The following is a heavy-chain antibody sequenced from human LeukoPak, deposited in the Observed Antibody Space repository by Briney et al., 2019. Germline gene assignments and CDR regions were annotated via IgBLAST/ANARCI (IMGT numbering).Heavy chain of an antibody. J-gene: IGHJ3*02. CDR3: ARDVRSTDAFDI. Sequence: ASVRVSCKASGYTFTGYYMNWVRQAPGQGLEWMGWINPDSGGTNYAQIFQGRVTMTRDTSIRTAYMEVRLRSDDTAMYYCARDVRSTDAFDIWGQGTEVTVSS. CDR2: INPDSGGT. V-gene: IGHV1-2*02. D-gene: IGHD3-10*02. CDR1: GYTFTGYY.